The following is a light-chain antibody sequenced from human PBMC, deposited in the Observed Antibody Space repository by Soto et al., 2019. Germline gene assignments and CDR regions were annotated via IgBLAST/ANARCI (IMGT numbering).Light chain of an antibody. J-gene: IGKJ2*01. V-gene: IGKV1-39*01. CDR3: QHTYNTPLT. CDR1: QSISSY. Sequence: DIQMTQSPSSLSASVGDRVTITCRASQSISSYLNWYQQKPGKAPKLLIHAASNLQSGVPSSFSGSGSGTDFTLTISSLQPEDFATYYCQHTYNTPLTFGQGTILEIK. CDR2: AAS.